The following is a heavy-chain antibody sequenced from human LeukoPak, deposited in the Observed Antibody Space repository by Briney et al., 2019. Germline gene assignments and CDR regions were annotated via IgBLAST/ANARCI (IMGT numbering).Heavy chain of an antibody. J-gene: IGHJ4*02. V-gene: IGHV1-2*02. D-gene: IGHD6-19*01. Sequence: ASVKVSFKASGYTFTGYYMHWVRQAPGQGLEWMGWINPNSGGTNYAQKFQGRVTMTRDTSISTAYMELSRLRSDDTAAYYCARGIAVAGMSDVSQNDYWGQGTLVTVSS. CDR2: INPNSGGT. CDR3: ARGIAVAGMSDVSQNDY. CDR1: GYTFTGYY.